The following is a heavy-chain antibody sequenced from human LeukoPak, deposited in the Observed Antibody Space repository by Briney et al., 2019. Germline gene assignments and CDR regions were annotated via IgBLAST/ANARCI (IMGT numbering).Heavy chain of an antibody. J-gene: IGHJ4*02. CDR3: ARHRTGGYYYDSSGYYGRYVPFDY. V-gene: IGHV4-59*08. Sequence: SSETLSLTCTVSGDSISGYYWSWIRQPPGKGLEWIGYIYYIGSTNYNPFLKSRLTISVDTSKNQFSLKLSSVTAADTAVYYCARHRTGGYYYDSSGYYGRYVPFDYWGQGTLVTVSS. CDR2: IYYIGST. CDR1: GDSISGYY. D-gene: IGHD3-22*01.